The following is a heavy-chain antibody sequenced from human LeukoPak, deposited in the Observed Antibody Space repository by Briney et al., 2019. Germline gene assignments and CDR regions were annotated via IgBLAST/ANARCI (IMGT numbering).Heavy chain of an antibody. CDR1: GFTFSSYS. V-gene: IGHV3-48*02. CDR3: ARELFSSDYIWGSYYHQFDY. D-gene: IGHD3-16*01. Sequence: GGSLRLPCAASGFTFSSYSMNWVRQAPGKGLEWVSYISSSSSTIYYADSVKGRFTISRDNAKNSLYLQMNSLRDEDTAVYYCARELFSSDYIWGSYYHQFDYWGQGALVTVSS. CDR2: ISSSSSTI. J-gene: IGHJ4*02.